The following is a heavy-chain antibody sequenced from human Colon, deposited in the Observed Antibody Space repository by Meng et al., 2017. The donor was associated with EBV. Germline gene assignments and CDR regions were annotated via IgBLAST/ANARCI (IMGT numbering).Heavy chain of an antibody. V-gene: IGHV4-4*02. CDR1: GASISSNNW. Sequence: QVQLQESGPGLVAPSGTLCLTCAVSGASISSNNWWSWVRQPPGKGLEWIGEIYHGGNTNYNPSLKSRVTISVDRSNDQFSLSLSSVTAADTAVYYCARGNAYNAPSFDYWGQGTLVTVSS. J-gene: IGHJ4*02. CDR3: ARGNAYNAPSFDY. D-gene: IGHD5-24*01. CDR2: IYHGGNT.